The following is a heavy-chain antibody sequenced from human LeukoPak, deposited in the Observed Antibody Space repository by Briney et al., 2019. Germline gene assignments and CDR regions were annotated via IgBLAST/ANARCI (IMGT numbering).Heavy chain of an antibody. CDR1: GGSISSYY. Sequence: SETLSLTCTVSGGSISSYYWSWIRQPPGKGLEWIGYIYYSGSTNYNPSLKSRVTISVDTSKNQFSLKLSSVTAADTAVYYCARDLSDYYYDSSGLGWFDPWGQGTLVTVSS. D-gene: IGHD3-22*01. V-gene: IGHV4-59*01. J-gene: IGHJ5*02. CDR2: IYYSGST. CDR3: ARDLSDYYYDSSGLGWFDP.